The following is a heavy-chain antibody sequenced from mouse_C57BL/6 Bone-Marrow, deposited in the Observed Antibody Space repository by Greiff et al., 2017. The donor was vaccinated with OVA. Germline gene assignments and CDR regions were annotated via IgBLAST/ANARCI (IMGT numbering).Heavy chain of an antibody. V-gene: IGHV1-15*01. CDR2: IDPETGGT. D-gene: IGHD2-2*01. CDR3: TRTDWLRPYYFDY. Sequence: QVHVKQSGAELVRPGASVTLSCKASGYTFTDYEMHWVKQTPVHGLEWIGAIDPETGGTAYNQKFKGKAILTADKSSSTAYMELRSLTSEDSAVYYCTRTDWLRPYYFDYWGQGTTLTVSS. CDR1: GYTFTDYE. J-gene: IGHJ2*01.